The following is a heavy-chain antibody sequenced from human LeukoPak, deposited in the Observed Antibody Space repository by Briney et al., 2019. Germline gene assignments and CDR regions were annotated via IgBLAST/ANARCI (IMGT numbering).Heavy chain of an antibody. V-gene: IGHV3-23*01. CDR1: GFTFSSYA. CDR3: AKPLLHDYSNYRSSKGPKANFDY. D-gene: IGHD4-4*01. J-gene: IGHJ4*02. CDR2: ISGSGGST. Sequence: GGSLRLSCAASGFTFSSYAMSWVRQAPGKGLEWVSAISGSGGSTYYADSVKGRFTISRDNSKNTLYLQMNSLRAEDTAVYYCAKPLLHDYSNYRSSKGPKANFDYWGQGTLVTVSS.